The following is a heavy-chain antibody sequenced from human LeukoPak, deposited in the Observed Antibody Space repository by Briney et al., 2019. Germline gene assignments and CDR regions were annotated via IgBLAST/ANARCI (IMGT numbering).Heavy chain of an antibody. J-gene: IGHJ4*02. Sequence: SETLSLTCTVSGGSMRSYYWSWIRQPPGKGLEWIGYIYYSGSTTYNPSLKSRVTISVDTSKNQFSLKMTSVTAADTAMYYCARAGGDISSSQDLDYWGQGTLVTVSS. CDR1: GGSMRSYY. V-gene: IGHV4-59*01. D-gene: IGHD6-6*01. CDR2: IYYSGST. CDR3: ARAGGDISSSQDLDY.